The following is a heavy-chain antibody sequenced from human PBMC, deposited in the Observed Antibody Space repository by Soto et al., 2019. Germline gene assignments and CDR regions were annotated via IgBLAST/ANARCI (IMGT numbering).Heavy chain of an antibody. J-gene: IGHJ4*02. CDR2: IYSGGST. Sequence: GGSLRLSFAASGFTVSSNYMSWVRQAPGKGLEWVSVIYSGGSTYYADSVKGRFTISRDNSKNTLYLQMNSLRAEDTAVYYCARDVYLGGGKWGYFHXWGQVIVVTVSX. D-gene: IGHD3-16*01. CDR1: GFTVSSNY. V-gene: IGHV3-53*01. CDR3: ARDVYLGGGKWGYFHX.